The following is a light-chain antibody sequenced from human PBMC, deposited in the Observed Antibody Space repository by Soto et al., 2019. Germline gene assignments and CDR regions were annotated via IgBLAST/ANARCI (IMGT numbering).Light chain of an antibody. CDR3: QQYGSSPWT. V-gene: IGKV3-20*01. J-gene: IGKJ1*01. CDR2: GAS. Sequence: EIVLTQSPGTLSLSPGERATLSCRASQSVSSSYLAWYQQKPGQAPRLLMYGASSRATGMPDRFSGSGSGTDFTLTISRLEPEDFAMYYCQQYGSSPWTFGPGTKVEIK. CDR1: QSVSSSY.